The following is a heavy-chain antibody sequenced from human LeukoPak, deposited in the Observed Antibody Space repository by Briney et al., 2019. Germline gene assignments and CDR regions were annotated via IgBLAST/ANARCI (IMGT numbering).Heavy chain of an antibody. CDR2: IYYSGST. V-gene: IGHV4-39*07. Sequence: SETLSLTCTVSGGSISSSSYYWGWIRQPPGKGLEWIGSIYYSGSTYYNPSLKSRVTISVDTSKNQFSLKLSSVTAADTAVYYCARDAAKAQLAYFDYWGQGTLVTVSS. CDR3: ARDAAKAQLAYFDY. D-gene: IGHD6-13*01. J-gene: IGHJ4*02. CDR1: GGSISSSSYY.